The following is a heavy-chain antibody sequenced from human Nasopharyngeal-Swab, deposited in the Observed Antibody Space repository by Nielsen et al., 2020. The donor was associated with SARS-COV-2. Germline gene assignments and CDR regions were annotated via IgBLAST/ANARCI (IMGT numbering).Heavy chain of an antibody. CDR1: GFTFSKFA. Sequence: GGSLRLSFSASGFTFSKFAMHWVRQAPGKGLEFVSAIDNNGGATYYADSVKGRFTISRDNSKSTLYLQLSSLRGDDTAVYYCVKDWRYEYPSYMDIWGKGTTIIVSS. V-gene: IGHV3-64D*06. J-gene: IGHJ6*03. D-gene: IGHD3-3*01. CDR2: IDNNGGAT. CDR3: VKDWRYEYPSYMDI.